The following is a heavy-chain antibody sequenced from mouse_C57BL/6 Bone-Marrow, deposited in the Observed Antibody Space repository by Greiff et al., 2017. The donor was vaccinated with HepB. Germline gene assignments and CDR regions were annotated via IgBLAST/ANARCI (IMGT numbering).Heavy chain of an antibody. V-gene: IGHV1-55*01. CDR2: IYPGSGST. Sequence: VQLQQPGAELVKPGASVKMSCKASGYTFTSYWITWVKQRPGQGLEWIGDIYPGSGSTNYNEKFKSKATLTVDTSSSTAYMQRSSLTSEDSAVYYCARPLIDYYGSSYWYFDVWGTGTTVTVSS. D-gene: IGHD1-1*01. CDR3: ARPLIDYYGSSYWYFDV. CDR1: GYTFTSYW. J-gene: IGHJ1*03.